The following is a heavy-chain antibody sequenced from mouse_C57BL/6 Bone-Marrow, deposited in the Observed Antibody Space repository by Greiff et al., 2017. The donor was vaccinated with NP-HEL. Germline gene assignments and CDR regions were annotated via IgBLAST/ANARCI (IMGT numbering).Heavy chain of an antibody. J-gene: IGHJ4*01. D-gene: IGHD1-1*01. CDR3: AREGIVDPYAMDC. CDR1: GYTFTSYW. CDR2: IYPGSGST. Sequence: QVQLQQPGAELVKPGASVKMSCKASGYTFTSYWITWVKQRPGQGLEWIGDIYPGSGSTNYNEKFKSKATLTVDTSSSTAYMQLSSLTSEDSAVCYWAREGIVDPYAMDCWGQGASVTVSS. V-gene: IGHV1-55*01.